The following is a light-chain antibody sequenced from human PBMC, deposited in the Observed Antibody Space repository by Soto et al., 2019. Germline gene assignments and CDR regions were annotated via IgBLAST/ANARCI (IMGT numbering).Light chain of an antibody. CDR3: QSYDSSLSRV. CDR2: GNT. J-gene: IGLJ2*01. CDR1: SSNIGAGYD. Sequence: QSVLTQPPSVSGAPGQSVTISCTGSSSNIGAGYDVHWYQQLPGTAPKLLIYGNTNRPSGVPDRCSGSKSGTSASLAITGLQAEDEADYYCQSYDSSLSRVFGGGTKLTVL. V-gene: IGLV1-40*01.